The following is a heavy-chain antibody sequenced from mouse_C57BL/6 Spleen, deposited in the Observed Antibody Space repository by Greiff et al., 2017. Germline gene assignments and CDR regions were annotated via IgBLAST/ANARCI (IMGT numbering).Heavy chain of an antibody. Sequence: VQLQQSGPELVKPGASVKIPCKASGYTFTDYNMDWVKQSPGQSLEWIGDINPNNGGTIYNQKFKGKATLTVDKSSSTAYMELRSLTSEDTAVYDCARDYGSSWFADWGKVTLVTVSA. J-gene: IGHJ3*01. CDR2: INPNNGGT. CDR1: GYTFTDYN. D-gene: IGHD1-1*01. CDR3: ARDYGSSWFAD. V-gene: IGHV1-18*01.